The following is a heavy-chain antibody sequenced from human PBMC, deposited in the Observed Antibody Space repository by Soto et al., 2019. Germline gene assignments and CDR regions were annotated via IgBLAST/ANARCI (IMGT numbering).Heavy chain of an antibody. D-gene: IGHD5-18*01. CDR3: ARALFRIQLWSTPGY. CDR2: INAGNGNT. J-gene: IGHJ4*02. CDR1: GYTFTSYA. Sequence: APWKDSCKASGYTFTSYARHWVRPAPGQRLEWMGWINAGNGNTKYSQKFQGRVTITRDTSASTAYMELSSLRSEDTAVYYCARALFRIQLWSTPGYWGQGTLVTVSS. V-gene: IGHV1-3*01.